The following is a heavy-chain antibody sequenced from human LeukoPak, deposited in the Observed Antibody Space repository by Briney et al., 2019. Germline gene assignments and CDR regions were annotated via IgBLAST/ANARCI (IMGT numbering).Heavy chain of an antibody. J-gene: IGHJ4*02. D-gene: IGHD3-22*01. V-gene: IGHV1-46*01. Sequence: ASVKVSFKASGYTFTSYYIHWVRQAPGQGLAWMGVINPSGGATNYAQKFQGRVTMTRDTSTSTVYMELSSLRSEDTAVYFCARIDSTDYYTGYWGQGTLVTVSS. CDR2: INPSGGAT. CDR1: GYTFTSYY. CDR3: ARIDSTDYYTGY.